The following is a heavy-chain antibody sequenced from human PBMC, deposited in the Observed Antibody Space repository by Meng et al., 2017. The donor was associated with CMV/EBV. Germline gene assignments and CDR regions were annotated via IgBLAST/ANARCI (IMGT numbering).Heavy chain of an antibody. CDR2: ISGSGGST. J-gene: IGHJ6*02. CDR1: GFTFSSYA. CDR3: AKAEPDEWELLRGHYYYGMDV. D-gene: IGHD1-26*01. Sequence: GESLKISCAASGFTFSSYAMSWVRQAPGKGLEWVSAISGSGGSTYYADSVKGRFTISRDNSKNTLYLQMNSLRVEDTAVYYCAKAEPDEWELLRGHYYYGMDVWGQGTTVPSP. V-gene: IGHV3-23*01.